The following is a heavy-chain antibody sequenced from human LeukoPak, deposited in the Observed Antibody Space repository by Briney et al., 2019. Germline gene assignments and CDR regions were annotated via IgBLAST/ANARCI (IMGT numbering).Heavy chain of an antibody. Sequence: SETLSLTCTVFGGSISSYYWSWTRQPPGKGLEWIGYIYYSGSTNYNPSLKSRVTISVDTSKNQFSLKLSSVTAADTAVYYCARVSDPSSGWYFDYWGQGTLVTVSS. CDR2: IYYSGST. CDR1: GGSISSYY. J-gene: IGHJ4*02. V-gene: IGHV4-59*01. CDR3: ARVSDPSSGWYFDY. D-gene: IGHD6-19*01.